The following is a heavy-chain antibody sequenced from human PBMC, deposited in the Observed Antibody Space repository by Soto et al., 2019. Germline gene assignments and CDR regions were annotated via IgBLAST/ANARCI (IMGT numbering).Heavy chain of an antibody. CDR3: AREGAVGXRNSGYDFRYYYYGMDV. D-gene: IGHD5-12*01. CDR1: GFTFSSYW. CDR2: IKQDGSEK. Sequence: PGGSLRLSCAASGFTFSSYWMSWVRQAPGKGLEWVANIKQDGSEKYYVDSVKGRFTISRDNAKNSLYLQMNSLRAEDTAVYYCAREGAVGXRNSGYDFRYYYYGMDVWGQGTTVTVSS. J-gene: IGHJ6*02. V-gene: IGHV3-7*01.